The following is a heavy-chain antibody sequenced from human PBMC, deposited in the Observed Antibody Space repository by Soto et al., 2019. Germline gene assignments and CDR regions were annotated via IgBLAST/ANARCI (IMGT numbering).Heavy chain of an antibody. Sequence: QVQLVESGGGVVQPGRSLRLSCAASGFTFSTYGMHWVRQAPGKGLEWVAILSYDGAYKYYADSLKGRFTISRDNSKNTLYLQMNSLRAEDTAVYYCAKDRGYGSGTRYYFDYWGQGTLATVSS. D-gene: IGHD3-10*01. CDR1: GFTFSTYG. J-gene: IGHJ4*02. CDR3: AKDRGYGSGTRYYFDY. CDR2: LSYDGAYK. V-gene: IGHV3-30*18.